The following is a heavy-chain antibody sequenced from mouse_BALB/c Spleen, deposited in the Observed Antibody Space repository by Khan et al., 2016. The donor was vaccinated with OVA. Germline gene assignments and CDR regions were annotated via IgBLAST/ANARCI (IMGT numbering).Heavy chain of an antibody. CDR3: VREGAYYRSDGWFAY. CDR2: INPSNDYT. D-gene: IGHD2-14*01. Sequence: QVHVKQSGAELARPGASLKMSCKASGYTFTSYTIHWVRQRPGQTLEWIGHINPSNDYTNYNQNFKDKATLIVDKSSNTAYMQLSSQTSEDSAVYYCVREGAYYRSDGWFAYWGQGTLVTVAA. J-gene: IGHJ3*01. V-gene: IGHV1-4*01. CDR1: GYTFTSYT.